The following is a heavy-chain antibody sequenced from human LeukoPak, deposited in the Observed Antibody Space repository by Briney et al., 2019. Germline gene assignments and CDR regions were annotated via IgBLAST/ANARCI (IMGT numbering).Heavy chain of an antibody. Sequence: ASVKVSCKASGYTFTSYGFSWVRQAPGQGLEWMGWISAYNGDTKYALNLQGRVTMTTDTSTSTAYMELRSLRSDDTAVYYCARGYDCSSRASPTDPSLSYWGQGTLVTVSS. CDR3: ARGYDCSSRASPTDPSLSY. V-gene: IGHV1-18*01. D-gene: IGHD3-22*01. CDR1: GYTFTSYG. CDR2: ISAYNGDT. J-gene: IGHJ4*01.